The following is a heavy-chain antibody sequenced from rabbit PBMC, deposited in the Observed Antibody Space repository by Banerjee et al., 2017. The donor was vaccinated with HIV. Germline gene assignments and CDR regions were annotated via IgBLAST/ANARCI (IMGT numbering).Heavy chain of an antibody. V-gene: IGHV1S45*01. CDR1: GFSFSNKVW. D-gene: IGHD1-1*01. Sequence: QEQLEESGGDLVKPEGSLTLACTASGFSFSNKVWICWVRQAPGKGLEWIACILGGDGDIFYANWATGRFTISKTSSTTVTLQMTSLTAADTATYFCATWNYIGYYNLWGPGTLVTVS. CDR3: ATWNYIGYYNL. J-gene: IGHJ4*01. CDR2: ILGGDGDI.